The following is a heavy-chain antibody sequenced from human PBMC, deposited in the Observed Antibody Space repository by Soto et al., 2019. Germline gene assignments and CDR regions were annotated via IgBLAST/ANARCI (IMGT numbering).Heavy chain of an antibody. Sequence: SETLSLTCTVSGGSISSYYWSWIRQPPGKGLEWIGYIYYSGSTNYNPSLKSRVTISVDTSKNQFSLKLSSVTAADTAVYYCARVSGSSGWLRRSDYYYYMDVWGKGTTVTVSS. J-gene: IGHJ6*03. CDR3: ARVSGSSGWLRRSDYYYYMDV. V-gene: IGHV4-59*01. CDR1: GGSISSYY. D-gene: IGHD6-19*01. CDR2: IYYSGST.